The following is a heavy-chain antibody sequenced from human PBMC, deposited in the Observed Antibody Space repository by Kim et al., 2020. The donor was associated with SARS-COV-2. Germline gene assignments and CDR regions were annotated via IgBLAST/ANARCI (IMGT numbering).Heavy chain of an antibody. J-gene: IGHJ6*02. CDR2: ISYDGSNK. CDR3: AIGDYDYYYYGMDV. CDR1: GFTFSSYG. D-gene: IGHD4-17*01. Sequence: GGSLRLSCAASGFTFSSYGMHWVRQAPGKGLEWVAVISYDGSNKYYADSVKGRFTISRDNSKNTLYLQMNSLRAEDTAVYYCAIGDYDYYYYGMDVWGQGTTVTVSS. V-gene: IGHV3-33*05.